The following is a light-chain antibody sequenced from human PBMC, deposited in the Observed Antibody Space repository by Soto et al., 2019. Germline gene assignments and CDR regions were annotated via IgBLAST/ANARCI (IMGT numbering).Light chain of an antibody. V-gene: IGKV1-5*03. J-gene: IGKJ2*01. Sequence: IQLTQFPSTLSASIGDRVTITCRATQTIGSWLAWYQQKPGKAPKLLIYRASSLETGVPSRFSGSGSGTEFTLTIGSLQPDDFASYYCQEYKSYSPYTFGQGTRLEIK. CDR1: QTIGSW. CDR3: QEYKSYSPYT. CDR2: RAS.